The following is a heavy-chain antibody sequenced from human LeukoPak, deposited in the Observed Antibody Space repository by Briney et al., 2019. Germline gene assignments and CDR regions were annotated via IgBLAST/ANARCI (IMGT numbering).Heavy chain of an antibody. D-gene: IGHD4-23*01. Sequence: ASVKVSCKASGYTFTGYYMHWVRQAPGQGLEWMGWINPSSGGTNYAQKFQGRATMTRDTSISTAYMELSRLRSDDTAVYYCARDGGYGGNSKMAFDIWGQGTMVTVSS. J-gene: IGHJ3*02. V-gene: IGHV1-2*02. CDR1: GYTFTGYY. CDR2: INPSSGGT. CDR3: ARDGGYGGNSKMAFDI.